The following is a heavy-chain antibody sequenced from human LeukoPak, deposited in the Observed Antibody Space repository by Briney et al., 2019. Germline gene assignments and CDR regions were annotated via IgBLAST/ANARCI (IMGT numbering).Heavy chain of an antibody. Sequence: GGSLRLSCAASGFTVSSNYMSWVRQAPGKGLEWVSVIYSGGSTYYADSVKGRFTISRDNSKNTLYLQMNSLRAEDTAVYYCARESYYGSGSPPRYYFDYWGQGTLVTVSS. V-gene: IGHV3-66*01. CDR2: IYSGGST. J-gene: IGHJ4*02. CDR1: GFTVSSNY. D-gene: IGHD3-10*01. CDR3: ARESYYGSGSPPRYYFDY.